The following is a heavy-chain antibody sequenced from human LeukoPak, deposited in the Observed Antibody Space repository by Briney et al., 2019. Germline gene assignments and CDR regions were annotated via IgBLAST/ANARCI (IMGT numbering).Heavy chain of an antibody. CDR1: GFTFSSYA. V-gene: IGHV3-64D*06. D-gene: IGHD1-26*01. Sequence: PGGSLRLSCSASGFTFSSYAMHWVRQAPGKGLEYVSAISSNGGSTYYADSVKGRFTISRDNSKNTLYPQMSSLRAEDTAVYYCVKSLYSGSYGYFDYWGQGTLVTVSS. J-gene: IGHJ4*02. CDR3: VKSLYSGSYGYFDY. CDR2: ISSNGGST.